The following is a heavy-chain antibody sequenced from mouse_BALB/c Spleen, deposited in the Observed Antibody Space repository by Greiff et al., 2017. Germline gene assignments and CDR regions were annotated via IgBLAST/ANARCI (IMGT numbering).Heavy chain of an antibody. D-gene: IGHD1-1*01. CDR3: AKFHITTASYWYFDV. J-gene: IGHJ1*01. CDR1: GYAFSSYW. CDR2: IYPGDGDT. Sequence: VQLQQSGAELVRPGSSVKISCKASGYAFSSYWMNWVKQRPGQGLEWIGQIYPGDGDTNYNGKFKGKATLTADKSSSTAYMQLSSLTSEDSAVYFCAKFHITTASYWYFDVWGAGTTVTVSS. V-gene: IGHV1-80*01.